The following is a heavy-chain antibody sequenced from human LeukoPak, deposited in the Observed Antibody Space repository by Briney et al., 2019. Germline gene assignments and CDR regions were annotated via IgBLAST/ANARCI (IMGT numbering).Heavy chain of an antibody. Sequence: GRSLRLSCAASGFTFSSYGMHWVRQAPGEGLEWVAVISYDGSNKYYADSVKGRFTISRDNSKNTLYLQMNSLRAEDTAVYYCAKDFTHIVVVTASRTGYYGMDVWGQGTTVTVSS. J-gene: IGHJ6*02. CDR3: AKDFTHIVVVTASRTGYYGMDV. V-gene: IGHV3-30*18. CDR2: ISYDGSNK. D-gene: IGHD2-21*02. CDR1: GFTFSSYG.